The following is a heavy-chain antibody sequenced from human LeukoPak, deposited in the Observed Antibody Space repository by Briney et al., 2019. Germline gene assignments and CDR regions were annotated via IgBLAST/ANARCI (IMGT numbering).Heavy chain of an antibody. D-gene: IGHD2-2*01. CDR1: GGSVSSYY. CDR2: MYYSGST. Sequence: SETLSLTCTVSGGSVSSYYWSWIRQPPGKGLEWIGYMYYSGSTNYNPSLKSRVTISVDTSKNQFSLKLSSVTAADTAVYYCARATRYCSSTSCYNWFDPWGQGTLVTVSS. V-gene: IGHV4-59*02. CDR3: ARATRYCSSTSCYNWFDP. J-gene: IGHJ5*02.